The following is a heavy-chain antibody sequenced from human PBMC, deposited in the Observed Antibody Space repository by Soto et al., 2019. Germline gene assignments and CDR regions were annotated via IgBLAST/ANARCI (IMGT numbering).Heavy chain of an antibody. CDR2: IYSCGAT. CDR3: ARLPLRGYSLYSGILDV. V-gene: IGHV4-4*07. D-gene: IGHD5-18*01. J-gene: IGHJ6*02. CDR1: AGSINTYY. Sequence: CRTGTVSAGSINTYYWNGVRQPSGKGLEWIGLIYSCGATIYSPSLKSRATMSFDTSKSQLSLKMTSVHAADTAVYHCARLPLRGYSLYSGILDVWGQGSTVTAP.